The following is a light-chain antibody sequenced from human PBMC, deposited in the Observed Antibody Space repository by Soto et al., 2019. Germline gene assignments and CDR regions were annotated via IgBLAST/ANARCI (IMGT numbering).Light chain of an antibody. J-gene: IGKJ1*01. V-gene: IGKV1-39*01. CDR3: KHYKSYSEA. CDR1: QSISVY. Sequence: DIRMTQSPSSLSASLGDRVTITCRASQSISVYLNWYQQKPGKAPKLLIYAASSLQSGVTSRFSGSGSGTEFSLTICSLLPDDFVTNYCKHYKSYSEALGQGTKVDI. CDR2: AAS.